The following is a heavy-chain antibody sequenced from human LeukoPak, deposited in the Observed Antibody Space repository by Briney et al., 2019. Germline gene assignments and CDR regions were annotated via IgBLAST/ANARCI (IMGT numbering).Heavy chain of an antibody. V-gene: IGHV4-34*01. Sequence: SETLSLTCAVYGGSFSGYYWSWIRQPPGKGLEWIGEINHSGSTNYNPSLKSRVTISVDTSKNQFSLKLSSVTAADTAVYYCATSSPASGGYWGQGTLVTVSS. D-gene: IGHD3-16*01. CDR1: GGSFSGYY. J-gene: IGHJ4*02. CDR3: ATSSPASGGY. CDR2: INHSGST.